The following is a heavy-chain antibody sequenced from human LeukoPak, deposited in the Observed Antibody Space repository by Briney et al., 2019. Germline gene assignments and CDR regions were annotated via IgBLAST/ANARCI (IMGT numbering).Heavy chain of an antibody. Sequence: GGSLRLSCAASGFTFSSYAMSWVRQAPGKGLEWVSAIGGSGGSTYYADSVKGRFTISRDNSKNTLYLQMNSLRAEDTAVYYCAKDTSYYDFWSGYSYYFDYWGQGTLVTVSS. V-gene: IGHV3-23*01. D-gene: IGHD3-3*01. CDR3: AKDTSYYDFWSGYSYYFDY. CDR1: GFTFSSYA. J-gene: IGHJ4*02. CDR2: IGGSGGST.